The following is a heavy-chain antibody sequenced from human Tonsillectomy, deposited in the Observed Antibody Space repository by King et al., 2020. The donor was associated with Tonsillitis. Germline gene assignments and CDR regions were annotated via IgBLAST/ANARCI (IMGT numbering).Heavy chain of an antibody. Sequence: VQLVQSGGGLVQPGGSLRLSCAASGCTFSSYAMSWVRQAPGKGLEWVAAISGSGGSTYYADSVKGRFTISRDNAQNTLYLQLNSLRAEDTAVSYCAKSSSSTSPRYYGMDVWGQGTTVTVSS. CDR2: ISGSGGST. CDR3: AKSSSSTSPRYYGMDV. V-gene: IGHV3-23*04. J-gene: IGHJ6*02. D-gene: IGHD2-2*01. CDR1: GCTFSSYA.